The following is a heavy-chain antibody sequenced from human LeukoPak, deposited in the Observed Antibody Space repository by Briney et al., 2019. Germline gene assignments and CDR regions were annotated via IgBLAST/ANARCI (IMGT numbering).Heavy chain of an antibody. Sequence: ASVKVSCKASGYTFTSYGFSWVRQAPRQGLEWMGWISAYNGNTNYAQKFQGRVTMTTDTSTRTAYMELRSPRSDDTAVYYCARVYDILTGYGNWFDPWGQGTLVTVSS. CDR3: ARVYDILTGYGNWFDP. D-gene: IGHD3-9*01. J-gene: IGHJ5*02. CDR2: ISAYNGNT. CDR1: GYTFTSYG. V-gene: IGHV1-18*01.